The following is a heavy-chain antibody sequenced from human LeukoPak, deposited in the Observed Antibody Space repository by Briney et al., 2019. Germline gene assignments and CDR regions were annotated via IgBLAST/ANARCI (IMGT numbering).Heavy chain of an antibody. J-gene: IGHJ4*02. Sequence: GGSLRLSSAASGFIFRDHSMHWARQIPGKGLVWVSRINPDGSTNYADSVKGRFTISRDNAKNTLYLQMRSLRVDDSSLYFCVRALGGSDDYWGQGTLVTVSS. CDR2: INPDGST. CDR3: VRALGGSDDY. D-gene: IGHD1-26*01. CDR1: GFIFRDHS. V-gene: IGHV3-74*01.